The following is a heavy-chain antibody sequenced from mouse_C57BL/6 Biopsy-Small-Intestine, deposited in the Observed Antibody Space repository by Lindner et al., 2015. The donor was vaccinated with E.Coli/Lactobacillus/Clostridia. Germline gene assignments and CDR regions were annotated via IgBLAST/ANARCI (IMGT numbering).Heavy chain of an antibody. J-gene: IGHJ2*01. CDR2: IYPRDGST. CDR3: ARDYYGSQYYFDY. V-gene: IGHV1-85*01. Sequence: VQLQESGAELVKPGASVKLSCKASGYTFTSYDINWVKQRPGQGLEWIGWIYPRDGSTKYNEKFKGKATLTVDTSSSTAYMELHSLTSEDSAVYFCARDYYGSQYYFDYWGQGTTLTVSS. D-gene: IGHD1-1*01. CDR1: GYTFTSYD.